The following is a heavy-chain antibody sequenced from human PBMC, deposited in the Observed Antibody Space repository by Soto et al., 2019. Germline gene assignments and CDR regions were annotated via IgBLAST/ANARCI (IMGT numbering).Heavy chain of an antibody. V-gene: IGHV3-53*01. D-gene: IGHD6-19*01. CDR1: GFAVSSKY. CDR3: VQTTGWPGFDF. Sequence: EVQLVESGGGLIQPGGSLRLSCAASGFAVSSKYMTWVRQAPGKGLEWVSVIYGGGTTYYADSVKCRFTISRATSKNTLYLQMNSLRAEDTAVYYCVQTTGWPGFDFWGQGTLVTVSS. J-gene: IGHJ4*02. CDR2: IYGGGTT.